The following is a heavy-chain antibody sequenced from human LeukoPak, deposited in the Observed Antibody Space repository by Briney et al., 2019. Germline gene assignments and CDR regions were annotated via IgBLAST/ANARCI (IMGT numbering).Heavy chain of an antibody. CDR2: IYYSGST. D-gene: IGHD3-22*01. J-gene: IGHJ4*02. Sequence: PSETLSLTCTVSSGSISSYYWSWIRQPPGKGLEWIGYIYYSGSTNYNPSLKSRVTISVDTSKNQFSLKLSSVTAADTAVYYCARDPGYDSSGYRDYWGQGTLVTVSS. CDR1: SGSISSYY. CDR3: ARDPGYDSSGYRDY. V-gene: IGHV4-59*12.